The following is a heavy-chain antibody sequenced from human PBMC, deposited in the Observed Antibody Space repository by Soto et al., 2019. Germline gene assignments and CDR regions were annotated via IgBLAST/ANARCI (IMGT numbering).Heavy chain of an antibody. CDR2: TYYRSKWYN. J-gene: IGHJ3*02. V-gene: IGHV6-1*01. D-gene: IGHD6-13*01. CDR3: ARDVAAAAYDAFDS. Sequence: SQTLSLTCALSGDSVSSNSAAWNWIRQSPSRGLEWLGRTYYRSKWYNDYAVSVKSRITINPDASKNQFSLQLNSVTPEDTAVYYCARDVAAAAYDAFDSWGKGKMVTVSS. CDR1: GDSVSSNSAA.